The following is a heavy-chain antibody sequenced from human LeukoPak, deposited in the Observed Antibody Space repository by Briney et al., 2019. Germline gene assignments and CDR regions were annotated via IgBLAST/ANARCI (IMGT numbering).Heavy chain of an antibody. Sequence: SETLSLTCTVSGGSVSSGSYYWSWIRQPPGKGLEWIGYIFYSGSTYYNPSLKSRVTISVDTSKNQFSLKLSSVTAADTAVYYCARQYEYIIDYWGQGTLVTVSS. D-gene: IGHD6-6*01. CDR1: GGSVSSGSYY. J-gene: IGHJ4*02. CDR3: ARQYEYIIDY. V-gene: IGHV4-61*01. CDR2: IFYSGST.